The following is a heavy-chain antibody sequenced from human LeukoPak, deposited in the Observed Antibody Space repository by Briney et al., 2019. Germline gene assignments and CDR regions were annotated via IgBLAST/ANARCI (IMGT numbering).Heavy chain of an antibody. Sequence: GGSLRLSCVASGFSFSSYDMSWVRQAPGRGLEWVSAITPSGDNTWCAESMKGRFTISRDNSKNTLYLQMSSLRAEDTAVYYCAKHQVRSHDYWGQGTLVTVSS. V-gene: IGHV3-23*01. CDR1: GFSFSSYD. D-gene: IGHD4-17*01. J-gene: IGHJ4*02. CDR2: ITPSGDNT. CDR3: AKHQVRSHDY.